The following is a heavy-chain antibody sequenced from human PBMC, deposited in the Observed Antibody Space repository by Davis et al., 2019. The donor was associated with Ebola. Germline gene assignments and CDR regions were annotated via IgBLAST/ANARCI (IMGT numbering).Heavy chain of an antibody. CDR3: AEESTSCGGDCYSLSDY. V-gene: IGHV3-23*01. Sequence: GESLQISCAASVFTFNNYAMSWVRQAPGKGLEWVSVISIRATTIYYAHSVRGRFTISRDNSKNTLYLQMNSLRAEDTAVYYCAEESTSCGGDCYSLSDYWGQGTLVTVSS. J-gene: IGHJ4*02. D-gene: IGHD2-21*02. CDR2: ISIRATTI. CDR1: VFTFNNYA.